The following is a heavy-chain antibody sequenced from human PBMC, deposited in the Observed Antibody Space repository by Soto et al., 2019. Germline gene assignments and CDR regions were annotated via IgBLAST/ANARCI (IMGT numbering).Heavy chain of an antibody. Sequence: GGSLRLSCEVSGFTFSNHDMSWVRQAPGKGLEWVTSISGSGARTYYADSVRGRITTSRDNSQNTLFLQVSSLRDEDTAVYYCARGDSYYDFGIECWGQGTVVTVSS. CDR3: ARGDSYYDFGIEC. D-gene: IGHD3-3*01. V-gene: IGHV3-23*01. CDR2: ISGSGART. J-gene: IGHJ4*02. CDR1: GFTFSNHD.